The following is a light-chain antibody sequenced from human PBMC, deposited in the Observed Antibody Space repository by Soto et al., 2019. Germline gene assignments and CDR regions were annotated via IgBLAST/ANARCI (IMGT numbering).Light chain of an antibody. J-gene: IGKJ4*01. V-gene: IGKV3-11*01. CDR1: QSVSSY. Sequence: EIVLTQSPATLSLAPGERATLSCRASQSVSSYLACYQQKPGQAPRLLIYDASNGATGIPARFSGSGSGTDFTLTISSLEPEDFAVYYCQQRSNWLALTFGGGTNVEIK. CDR3: QQRSNWLALT. CDR2: DAS.